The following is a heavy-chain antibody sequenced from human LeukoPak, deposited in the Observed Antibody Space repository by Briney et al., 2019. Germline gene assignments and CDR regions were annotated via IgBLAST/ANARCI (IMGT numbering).Heavy chain of an antibody. CDR3: ANNRASLDY. CDR1: GFTFSNPG. J-gene: IGHJ4*02. Sequence: PGRSLRLSCAASGFTFSNPGMSWVRQAPGKGLEWVANINQDGSEKHCVDSVKGRFTISRDNAKNSLYLQMNSLRAEDTAVYYCANNRASLDYWGQGTLVTVSS. V-gene: IGHV3-7*02. CDR2: INQDGSEK. D-gene: IGHD2/OR15-2a*01.